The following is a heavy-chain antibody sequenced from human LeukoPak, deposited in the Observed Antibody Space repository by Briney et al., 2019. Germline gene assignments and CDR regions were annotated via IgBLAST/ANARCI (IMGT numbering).Heavy chain of an antibody. J-gene: IGHJ3*02. V-gene: IGHV1-18*01. CDR3: ARGGIVVSSTTAFDI. CDR1: NYTFIRYG. CDR2: ISPYNGNT. Sequence: ASVKVSCKASNYTFIRYGITWVRQAPGQGLEWLAWISPYNGNTNYAQKFQGRVTMTRDTSISTAYMELSRLRSDDTAVYYCARGGIVVSSTTAFDIWGQGTMVTVSS. D-gene: IGHD3-22*01.